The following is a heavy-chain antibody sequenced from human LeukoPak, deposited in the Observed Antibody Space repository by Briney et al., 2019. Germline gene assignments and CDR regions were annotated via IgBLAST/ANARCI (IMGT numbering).Heavy chain of an antibody. CDR1: GYTFTSYG. CDR3: ARDWGGIVVVPAAILVDRPFDY. Sequence: ASVKVSCKASGYTFTSYGISWVRQAPGQGLEWMGWISAYNGNTNYAQKLQGRVTMTTDTSTSTAYMELRSLRSDDTAVYYCARDWGGIVVVPAAILVDRPFDYWGQGTLVTVSS. D-gene: IGHD2-2*01. V-gene: IGHV1-18*01. CDR2: ISAYNGNT. J-gene: IGHJ4*02.